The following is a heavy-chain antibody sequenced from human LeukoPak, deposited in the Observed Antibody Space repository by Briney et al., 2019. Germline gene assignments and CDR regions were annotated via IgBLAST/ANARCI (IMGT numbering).Heavy chain of an antibody. Sequence: PSETLSLTCTDSRGSISSSIYYWGWSRQPPGKGLEWIGSISYSGDTFYHPSLKSRVTISVDTSTNQFSLTLTSVTAADTAVYKCARQRITGTARGYFDSWGQGTLVTVSS. J-gene: IGHJ4*02. CDR1: RGSISSSIYY. CDR2: ISYSGDT. CDR3: ARQRITGTARGYFDS. V-gene: IGHV4-39*01. D-gene: IGHD1-20*01.